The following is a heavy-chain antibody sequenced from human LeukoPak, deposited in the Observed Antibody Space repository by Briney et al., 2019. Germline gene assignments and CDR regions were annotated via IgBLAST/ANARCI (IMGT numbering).Heavy chain of an antibody. CDR1: GYTFSDNY. V-gene: IGHV1-2*02. D-gene: IGHD2-2*01. Sequence: GASVKVSCKASGYTFSDNYIQWVRQAPGQGLEWMGWINPNSGGTNYAQKFQGRVTMTRDTSISTAYMELSRLTSDDTAVYYCARDHCVTAGCYEDDYYGLDVWGQGTTVTVSS. CDR2: INPNSGGT. CDR3: ARDHCVTAGCYEDDYYGLDV. J-gene: IGHJ6*02.